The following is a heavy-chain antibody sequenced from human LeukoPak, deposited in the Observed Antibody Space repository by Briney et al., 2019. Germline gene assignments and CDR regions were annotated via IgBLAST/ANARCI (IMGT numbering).Heavy chain of an antibody. Sequence: GESLKISCQGSGYSFTTHWIGWVRQMPGKGLEWMGIIYPGDSDTRYSPSFQGQVTISADKSISTAYLQWSSLKASDTAMYYCARGSIVRATRNYFDYWGQGTLVTVSS. D-gene: IGHD1-26*01. J-gene: IGHJ4*02. V-gene: IGHV5-51*01. CDR1: GYSFTTHW. CDR2: IYPGDSDT. CDR3: ARGSIVRATRNYFDY.